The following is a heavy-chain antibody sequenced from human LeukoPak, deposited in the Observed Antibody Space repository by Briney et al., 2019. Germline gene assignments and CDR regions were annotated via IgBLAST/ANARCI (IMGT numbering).Heavy chain of an antibody. CDR2: IYYSGST. J-gene: IGHJ5*02. V-gene: IGHV4-28*01. D-gene: IGHD5-18*01. CDR3: ARNVDTVMVGGGWFDP. Sequence: SDTLSLTRAVSGYSISSSNWWGWIRQPPGKGLEWIGYIYYSGSTYYNPSLKSRVTMSVDTSKNQFSLKLSSVTAVDTAVYYCARNVDTVMVGGGWFDPWGQGTLVTVSS. CDR1: GYSISSSNW.